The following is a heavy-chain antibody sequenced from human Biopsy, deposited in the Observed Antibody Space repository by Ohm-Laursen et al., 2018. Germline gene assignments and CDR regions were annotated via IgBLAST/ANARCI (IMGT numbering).Heavy chain of an antibody. J-gene: IGHJ5*02. CDR3: AGGAAKGNPYDH. V-gene: IGHV1-69*06. D-gene: IGHD3-10*01. CDR2: IIPTFDTP. CDR1: GGTFSSYV. Sequence: SSVKVSCKASGGTFSSYVISWVRQAPGQRLEWMGRIIPTFDTPTYAPDFQGRVTFTADKSTGTAHLDLSRLRSEDTAIYYCAGGAAKGNPYDHWGQGTLVTVSS.